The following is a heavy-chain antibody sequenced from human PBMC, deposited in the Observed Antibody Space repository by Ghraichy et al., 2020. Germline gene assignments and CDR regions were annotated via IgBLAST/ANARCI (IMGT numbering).Heavy chain of an antibody. CDR1: GYTFTGYY. CDR3: ARDPYSRGYGENDY. J-gene: IGHJ4*02. CDR2: INPNSGGT. Sequence: ASVKVSCKASGYTFTGYYMHWVRQAPGQGLEWMGWINPNSGGTNYAQKFQGRVTMTRDTSISTAYMELSRLRSDDTAVYYCARDPYSRGYGENDYWGQGTLVTVSS. D-gene: IGHD5-12*01. V-gene: IGHV1-2*02.